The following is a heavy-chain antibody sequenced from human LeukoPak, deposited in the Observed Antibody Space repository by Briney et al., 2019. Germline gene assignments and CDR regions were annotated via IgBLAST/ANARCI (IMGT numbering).Heavy chain of an antibody. V-gene: IGHV3-9*01. CDR3: AKDSWNSGEYYFDY. D-gene: IGHD1-7*01. Sequence: GRSLRLSCAASGFTFADYAMHWVRQAPGKGLEWVSGISWNSGSIGYADSVKGRFTISRDNAKNSLYLQMNSLRAEDTALYYCAKDSWNSGEYYFDYWGQGTLVTVSS. CDR2: ISWNSGSI. J-gene: IGHJ4*02. CDR1: GFTFADYA.